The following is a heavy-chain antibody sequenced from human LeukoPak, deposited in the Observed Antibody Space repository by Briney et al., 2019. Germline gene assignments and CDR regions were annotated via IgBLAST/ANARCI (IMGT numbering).Heavy chain of an antibody. CDR2: ISGSGGST. V-gene: IGHV3-23*01. D-gene: IGHD5-12*01. Sequence: PGGSLRLSCAASGFTFSSYAMSWVRQAPGKGLEWVSAISGSGGSTYYADSVKGRFTISRDNSKNTLYLQMNSLRAEDTAVYYCAKLPTRGTVATWFDYWGQGTLVTVSS. CDR1: GFTFSSYA. CDR3: AKLPTRGTVATWFDY. J-gene: IGHJ4*02.